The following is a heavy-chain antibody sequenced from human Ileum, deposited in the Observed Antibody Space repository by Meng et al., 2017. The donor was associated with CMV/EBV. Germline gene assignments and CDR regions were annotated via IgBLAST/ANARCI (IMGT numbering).Heavy chain of an antibody. Sequence: SVKVSCKASGYTFTDNVIHWVRQAPGQGLEWMGGIIPILGIANYAQKFQGRVTITADKSTSTAYMELSSLRSEDTAVYYCARESGTGAALYWGQGTLVTVSS. D-gene: IGHD1-14*01. J-gene: IGHJ4*02. CDR1: GYTFTDNV. V-gene: IGHV1-69*10. CDR3: ARESGTGAALY. CDR2: IIPILGIA.